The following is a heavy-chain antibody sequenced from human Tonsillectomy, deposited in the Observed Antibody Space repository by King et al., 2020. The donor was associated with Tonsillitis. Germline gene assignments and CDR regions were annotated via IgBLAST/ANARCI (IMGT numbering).Heavy chain of an antibody. CDR2: IYYSGST. Sequence: LQLQESGPGLVKPSETLSLTCSVSGGSISDPRSYWGWIRQPPGKGLEWIGSIYYSGSTYYNPSLKSRVTISLDTSKNQFSLKLSSMTAADTAVYYCGRQGKRQIGDVNKEPGYFEYWGQGTLVTVSS. J-gene: IGHJ4*02. CDR1: GGSISDPRSY. CDR3: GRQGKRQIGDVNKEPGYFEY. D-gene: IGHD1-14*01. V-gene: IGHV4-39*07.